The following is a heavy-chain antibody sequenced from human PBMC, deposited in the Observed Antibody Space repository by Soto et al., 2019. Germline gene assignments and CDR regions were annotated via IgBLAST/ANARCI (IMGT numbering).Heavy chain of an antibody. Sequence: QVQLVQSGAEVKKPGSSVKVSCKASGGTFSSYAISWVRQAPGQGLEWMGGIIPIFGTANYAQKFQGRVTITADESTSTAYMELSSLRSEDTAVYYCARDPPTHTGIVGATIFLDYWGQGTLVTVSS. CDR1: GGTFSSYA. CDR2: IIPIFGTA. J-gene: IGHJ4*02. CDR3: ARDPPTHTGIVGATIFLDY. D-gene: IGHD1-26*01. V-gene: IGHV1-69*12.